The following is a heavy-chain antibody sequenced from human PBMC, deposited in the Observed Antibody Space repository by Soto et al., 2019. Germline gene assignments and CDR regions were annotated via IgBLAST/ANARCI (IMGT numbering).Heavy chain of an antibody. V-gene: IGHV4-61*01. J-gene: IGHJ6*02. Sequence: QVQLQGSGPGLVKPSETLSLTCTVSGGSVSSGNYYWNWIRQTPGKGLEWIGYIYRSGSTKYNPYLKSRVTISLDTSKNQFSLKLSSVTAADTAVYYCARSYDSSGYYYYAMDVWGQGTTVTVSS. CDR1: GGSVSSGNYY. D-gene: IGHD3-22*01. CDR3: ARSYDSSGYYYYAMDV. CDR2: IYRSGST.